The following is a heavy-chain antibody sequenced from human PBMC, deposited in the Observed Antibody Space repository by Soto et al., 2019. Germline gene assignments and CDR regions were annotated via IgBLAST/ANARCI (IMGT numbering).Heavy chain of an antibody. D-gene: IGHD6-6*01. CDR1: GGSISSGGYY. CDR2: IYYSGST. V-gene: IGHV4-31*03. J-gene: IGHJ5*02. CDR3: ARDRGSSPEYNWFDP. Sequence: SETLSLTCTVSGGSISSGGYYWSWIRQHPGKGLEWIGYIYYSGSTYYNPSLKSRVTISVDTSKNQFSLKLSSVTAADTAVYYCARDRGSSPEYNWFDPWGQGTLVTVSS.